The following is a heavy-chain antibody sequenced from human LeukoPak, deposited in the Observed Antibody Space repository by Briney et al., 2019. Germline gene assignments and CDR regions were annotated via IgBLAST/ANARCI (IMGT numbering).Heavy chain of an antibody. CDR2: ISGSGGST. D-gene: IGHD6-13*01. V-gene: IGHV3-23*01. CDR1: GFTFSSYA. CDR3: AKGKYGSSPRGAFDI. J-gene: IGHJ3*02. Sequence: PGGSLRLSCAASGFTFSSYAMSWVRQAPGKGLEWVSGISGSGGSTYYADSVKGRFTIPRDNSKNTLYLQMKSLTAEDTAVYYCAKGKYGSSPRGAFDIWGQGTVVTVSS.